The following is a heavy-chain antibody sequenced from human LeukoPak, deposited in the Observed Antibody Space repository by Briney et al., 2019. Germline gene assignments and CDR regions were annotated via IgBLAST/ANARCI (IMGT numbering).Heavy chain of an antibody. CDR2: ISAYNGNT. J-gene: IGHJ4*01. V-gene: IGHV1-18*01. D-gene: IGHD2-15*01. Sequence: ASVKVSCKASGYTFTSYGISWVRQAPGQGLEWMGWISAYNGNTNYAQKLQGRVTMTTDTSTSTAYMELRSLRSDDTAVYYCARAAGYCSGGSCYTLYYFDYWGHGTLVTVSS. CDR3: ARAAGYCSGGSCYTLYYFDY. CDR1: GYTFTSYG.